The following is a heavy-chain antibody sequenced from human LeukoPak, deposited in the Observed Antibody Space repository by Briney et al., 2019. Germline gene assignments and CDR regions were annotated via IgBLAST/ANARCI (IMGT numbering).Heavy chain of an antibody. Sequence: SETLSLTCAVYSDSFSTYYWSWIRQPPGKGLEWIGEINHNGSTNYNPSLKGRVTISVDTSKNQFSLKLRSVTAADTAVYYCANWYRWLQSDYWGQGTLVTVSS. CDR3: ANWYRWLQSDY. D-gene: IGHD5-24*01. CDR2: INHNGST. J-gene: IGHJ4*02. CDR1: SDSFSTYY. V-gene: IGHV4-34*01.